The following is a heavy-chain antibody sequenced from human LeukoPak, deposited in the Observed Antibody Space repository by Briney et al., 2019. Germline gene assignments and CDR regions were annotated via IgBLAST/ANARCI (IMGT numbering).Heavy chain of an antibody. D-gene: IGHD3-22*01. V-gene: IGHV3-23*01. J-gene: IGHJ4*02. Sequence: PGGSLRLSCAASGFTFSSYAMSWVRQAPGKGLEWVSAISGSGGSTYYADSVKGRFTISRDNSKNTLYLQMNSLKAEDTAVYYCARPYYYDSSGYYRGVSPFDYWGQGTLVTVSS. CDR3: ARPYYYDSSGYYRGVSPFDY. CDR2: ISGSGGST. CDR1: GFTFSSYA.